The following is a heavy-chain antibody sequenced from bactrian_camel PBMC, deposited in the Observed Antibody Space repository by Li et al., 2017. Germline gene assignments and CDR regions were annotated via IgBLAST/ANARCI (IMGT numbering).Heavy chain of an antibody. CDR3: AADPFASTRGARSVWRYNY. D-gene: IGHD1*01. CDR1: DDTYSSYLYC. Sequence: HVQLVESGGGSVQAGGSLTLSCTGSDDTYSSYLYCMAWFRQAPGKEREFVSAIGSDGSTKYADFVTGRFTISKDNAKNTLYLQMNSLKPEDTAMYYCAADPFASTRGARSVWRYNYWGQGTQVTVS. CDR2: IGSDGST. V-gene: IGHV3S53*01. J-gene: IGHJ4*01.